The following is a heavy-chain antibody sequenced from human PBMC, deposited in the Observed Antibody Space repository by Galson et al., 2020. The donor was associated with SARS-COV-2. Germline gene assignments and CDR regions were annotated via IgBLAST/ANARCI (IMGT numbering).Heavy chain of an antibody. J-gene: IGHJ4*02. V-gene: IGHV3-30*03. D-gene: IGHD3-16*01. CDR3: ARDRREYDHVWGSDIDY. Sequence: GGSLRLSCAASGFTFSIHGMHWVRQAPGRGLEWLAIISYDESSKQYADSVRGRFTISRDNAKNTLYLQMNSLRAEDTAVYYCARDRREYDHVWGSDIDYWGQGTLVTVSS. CDR2: ISYDESSK. CDR1: GFTFSIHG.